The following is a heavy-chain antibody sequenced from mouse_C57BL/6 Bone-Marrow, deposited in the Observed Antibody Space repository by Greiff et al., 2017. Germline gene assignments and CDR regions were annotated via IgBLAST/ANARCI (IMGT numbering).Heavy chain of an antibody. J-gene: IGHJ3*01. D-gene: IGHD2-3*01. CDR1: GFTFTDYY. Sequence: EVQLQQSGPVLVKPGPSVKISCKASGFTFTDYYMHWVKQSHGKSLEWIGLVYPYNGGTSYNQKFKGKATLTVDTSSSTAYMELNSLTSEDAAVYDCCLDGFLVDGYYVWVAYGGQGTLVTVSA. V-gene: IGHV1-36*01. CDR3: CLDGFLVDGYYVWVAY. CDR2: VYPYNGGT.